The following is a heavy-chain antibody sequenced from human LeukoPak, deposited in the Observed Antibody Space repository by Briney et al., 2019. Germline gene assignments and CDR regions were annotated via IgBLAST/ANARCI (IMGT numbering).Heavy chain of an antibody. Sequence: GGSLRLSCAASGFTFSSYAMSWVRQAPGKGLEWVSAISGSGGSTYYADSVKGRFTISRDNSKNTLYLQMNSLRAEDTAVYYCASHSGYSYGGAYYYYMDVWGKGTTVTISS. D-gene: IGHD5-18*01. J-gene: IGHJ6*03. CDR3: ASHSGYSYGGAYYYYMDV. CDR1: GFTFSSYA. CDR2: ISGSGGST. V-gene: IGHV3-23*01.